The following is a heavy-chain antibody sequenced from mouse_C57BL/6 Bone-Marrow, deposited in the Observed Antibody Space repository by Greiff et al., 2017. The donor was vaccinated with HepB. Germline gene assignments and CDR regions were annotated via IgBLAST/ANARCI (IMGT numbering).Heavy chain of an antibody. J-gene: IGHJ3*01. CDR2: ISDGGSYT. CDR1: GFTFSSYA. Sequence: DVKLVESGGGLVKPGGSLKLSCAASGFTFSSYAMSWVRQTPEKRLEWVATISDGGSYTYYPDNVKGRFTISRDNAKNNLYLQMSHLKSEDTAMYYCARVFYYSNLAWFAYWGQGTLVTVSA. D-gene: IGHD2-5*01. V-gene: IGHV5-4*03. CDR3: ARVFYYSNLAWFAY.